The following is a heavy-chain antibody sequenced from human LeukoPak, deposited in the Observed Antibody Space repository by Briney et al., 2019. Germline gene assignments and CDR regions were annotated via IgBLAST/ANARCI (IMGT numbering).Heavy chain of an antibody. D-gene: IGHD6-13*01. CDR2: IFASGST. Sequence: SQTLSLTSNESGGAISSYQWSWIRQHAGKGLEWIGRIFASGSTNYNPSLKSRVTMSVDTSKNQFSLKLISVTAADTAVYYCARDGSSWPFFDSWGQGTLVTVSS. J-gene: IGHJ4*02. CDR1: GGAISSYQ. V-gene: IGHV4-4*07. CDR3: ARDGSSWPFFDS.